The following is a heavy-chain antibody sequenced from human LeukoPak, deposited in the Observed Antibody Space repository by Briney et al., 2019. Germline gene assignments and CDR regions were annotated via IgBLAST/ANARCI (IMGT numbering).Heavy chain of an antibody. D-gene: IGHD4-11*01. V-gene: IGHV3-7*01. Sequence: GGALRLSCLGSGFNFRYFWMGWVRQAPGKGLEWVANVQHIGGETYYVDSVKGRFTISRDNAKNSVYLQMNSLGADDTAVYYCATYSILNAREFRYWGQGTLVTVTS. CDR3: ATYSILNAREFRY. J-gene: IGHJ1*01. CDR2: VQHIGGET. CDR1: GFNFRYFW.